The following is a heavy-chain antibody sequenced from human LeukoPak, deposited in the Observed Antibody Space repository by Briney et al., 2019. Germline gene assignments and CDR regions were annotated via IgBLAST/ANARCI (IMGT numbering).Heavy chain of an antibody. V-gene: IGHV3-23*01. CDR2: VSPPGGGT. CDR3: ARGPMVRGVFIRRSKSGYFDY. Sequence: GGSLRLSCAASGFTFSNHGMNWVRQAPGKGLEWLSGVSPPGGGTYYADSVKGRFTISRDDSKNTLSLQMNSLRAEDTAVYYCARGPMVRGVFIRRSKSGYFDYWGQGTLVTVSS. CDR1: GFTFSNHG. D-gene: IGHD3-10*01. J-gene: IGHJ4*02.